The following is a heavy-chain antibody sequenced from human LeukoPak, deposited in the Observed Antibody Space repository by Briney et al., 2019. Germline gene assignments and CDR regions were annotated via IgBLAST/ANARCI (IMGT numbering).Heavy chain of an antibody. V-gene: IGHV4-39*07. CDR1: GGSISSSSYY. CDR3: ARDSHREAALDY. J-gene: IGHJ4*02. Sequence: PSETLSLTCTVSGGSISSSSYYWGWIRQPPGKGLEWIGSIYYSGSTYYNPSLKSRVTISVDTSKNQFSLKLSSVTAADTAVYYCARDSHREAALDYWGQGTLVTVSS. D-gene: IGHD1-26*01. CDR2: IYYSGST.